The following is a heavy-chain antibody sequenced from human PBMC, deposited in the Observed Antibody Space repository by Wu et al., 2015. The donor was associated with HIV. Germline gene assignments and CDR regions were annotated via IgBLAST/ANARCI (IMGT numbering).Heavy chain of an antibody. CDR3: SRDGLGQSSSLY. CDR1: GHTSTNYY. D-gene: IGHD6-13*01. Sequence: QVQLVQSGTEVKKPGDSVKVSCKASGHTSTNYYIHWVRQAPGQGLESVGWIDPDSGRTHSAQKFRGRVTMTRDTSLDTAYMELSGLRFDDTAVYYCSRDGLGQSSSLYWGQGTLVTVSS. J-gene: IGHJ4*02. V-gene: IGHV1-2*02. CDR2: IDPDSGRT.